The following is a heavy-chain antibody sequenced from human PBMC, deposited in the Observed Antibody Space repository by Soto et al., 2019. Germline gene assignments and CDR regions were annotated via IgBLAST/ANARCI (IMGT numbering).Heavy chain of an antibody. D-gene: IGHD6-13*01. V-gene: IGHV1-18*01. CDR3: ARIAAAGTNFDY. Sequence: ASVKVSCKASGYTFTSYGISWVRQAPGQGLEWMGWISAYNGNTNYAQKLQGRVTMTTDTSTSTAYMELRSLRSDGTAVYYCARIAAAGTNFDYWGQGTLVTVSS. J-gene: IGHJ4*02. CDR2: ISAYNGNT. CDR1: GYTFTSYG.